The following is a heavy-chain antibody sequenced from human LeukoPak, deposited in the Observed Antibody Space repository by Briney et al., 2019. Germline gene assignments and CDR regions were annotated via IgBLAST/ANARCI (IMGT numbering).Heavy chain of an antibody. CDR2: ISGSGGST. CDR1: GFTFSSYA. V-gene: IGHV3-23*01. D-gene: IGHD2-15*01. Sequence: GGSLRLSCAASGFTFSSYAVSWVRQAPGKGLEWVSAISGSGGSTYYADSVKGRFTISRDNSKNTLYLQMNSLGAEDTAVYYCAKDHIYCSGGSCYLDYWGQGTLVTVSS. CDR3: AKDHIYCSGGSCYLDY. J-gene: IGHJ4*02.